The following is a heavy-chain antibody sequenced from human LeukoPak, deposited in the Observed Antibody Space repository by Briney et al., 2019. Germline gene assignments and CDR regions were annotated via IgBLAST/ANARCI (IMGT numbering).Heavy chain of an antibody. CDR1: GFTFSIYG. CDR3: AREQSYSEEIVVVNPPFDY. CDR2: IRSRMYYI. V-gene: IGHV3-21*01. Sequence: KPGGSLRLSCAASGFTFSIYGMNGVRQAPGEGLEWVSSIRSRMYYIYFADSVKGRFTMSRDNAKNSLYLQMNSLRAEDTALYYCAREQSYSEEIVVVNPPFDYWGQGTLVTVSS. J-gene: IGHJ4*02. D-gene: IGHD2-21*01.